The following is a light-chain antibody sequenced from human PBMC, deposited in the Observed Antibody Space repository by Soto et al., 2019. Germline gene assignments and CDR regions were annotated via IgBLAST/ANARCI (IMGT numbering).Light chain of an antibody. CDR2: DAS. J-gene: IGKJ1*01. V-gene: IGKV1-5*01. CDR1: QSISSW. CDR3: QQYSSYWT. Sequence: DIQMTQSPSTLSASVGDRVTITCRASQSISSWLAWYQQKPGKAPKLLIYDASSLESGVPSRFSGSGSGTEFTLTISSLQPDDFATYYCQQYSSYWTFGQGTMVEIK.